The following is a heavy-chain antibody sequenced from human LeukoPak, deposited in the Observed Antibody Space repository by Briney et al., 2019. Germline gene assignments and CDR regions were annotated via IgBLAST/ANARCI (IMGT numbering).Heavy chain of an antibody. CDR3: ARGHYDVLAASYKWTPDY. CDR2: ITSGGDYI. D-gene: IGHD3-9*01. J-gene: IGHJ4*02. Sequence: GGSLRLSCAASGFTFTTFSMNWVRQAPGKGLEWVSSITSGGDYIYYADSVKGRFTTSRDNAKNSLSLQLNSLRVEDTAVYYSARGHYDVLAASYKWTPDYWGQGTLVTVSS. CDR1: GFTFTTFS. V-gene: IGHV3-21*01.